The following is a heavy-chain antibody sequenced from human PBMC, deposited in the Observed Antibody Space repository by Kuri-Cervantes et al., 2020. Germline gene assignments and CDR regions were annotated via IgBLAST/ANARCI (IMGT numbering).Heavy chain of an antibody. CDR3: ARQEIRGIAASMGRAFDI. V-gene: IGHV5-51*01. CDR2: IYPGDSDT. J-gene: IGHJ3*02. D-gene: IGHD6-13*01. CDR1: GYSFTSYW. Sequence: GESLKISCQGFGYSFTSYWIGWVRQMPGKGLEWMGIIYPGDSDTRYSPSFQGQVTISADKSFSTAYLQWSSLKASDTAMYYCARQEIRGIAASMGRAFDIWGQGTMVTVSS.